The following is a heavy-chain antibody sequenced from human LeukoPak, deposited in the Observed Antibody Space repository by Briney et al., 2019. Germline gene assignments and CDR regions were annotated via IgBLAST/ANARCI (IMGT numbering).Heavy chain of an antibody. V-gene: IGHV3-21*04. Sequence: GSLRLSCAASGFTFSSYSMNLVRQAPGKGLEWVSSISSSSNYIYYADSVKGRFTISRDNAKNTLYLQMNSLRAEDAAVYYCAKAPLGRCTGVICYYFDYWGQGTPVTVSS. CDR2: ISSSSNYI. CDR1: GFTFSSYS. D-gene: IGHD2-15*01. CDR3: AKAPLGRCTGVICYYFDY. J-gene: IGHJ4*02.